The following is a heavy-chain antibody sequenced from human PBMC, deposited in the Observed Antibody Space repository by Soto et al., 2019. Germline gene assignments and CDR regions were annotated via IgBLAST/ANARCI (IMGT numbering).Heavy chain of an antibody. V-gene: IGHV3-48*01. CDR1: GFTFSSYS. CDR2: ISSSSSTI. D-gene: IGHD4-17*01. Sequence: GGSLRLSCAASGFTFSSYSMNWVRQAPGKGLEWVSYISSSSSTIYYADSVKGRFTISRDNAKNSLYLQMNSLRAEDTAVYYCARDLWSVTPDYWCQGTTVTVS. CDR3: ARDLWSVTPDY. J-gene: IGHJ6*02.